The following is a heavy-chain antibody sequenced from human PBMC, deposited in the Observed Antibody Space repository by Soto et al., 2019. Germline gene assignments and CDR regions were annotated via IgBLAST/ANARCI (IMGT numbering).Heavy chain of an antibody. CDR3: ARVDSSSSGDYYGMDV. V-gene: IGHV1-18*01. CDR2: ISAYNGNT. CDR1: GYTFTSYG. D-gene: IGHD6-6*01. J-gene: IGHJ6*02. Sequence: QVQLVQSGAEVKKPGASVKVSCKASGYTFTSYGISWVRQAPGQGLEWMGWISAYNGNTNYAQKLQGRVTMTTDTSTSTAYVELRSLRSDDTAVYYCARVDSSSSGDYYGMDVWGQGTTVTVSS.